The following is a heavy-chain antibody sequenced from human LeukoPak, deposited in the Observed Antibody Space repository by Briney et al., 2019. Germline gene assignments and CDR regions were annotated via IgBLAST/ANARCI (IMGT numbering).Heavy chain of an antibody. V-gene: IGHV3-11*03. J-gene: IGHJ4*02. CDR3: AKPFTSGYYFDY. CDR2: ISSSSTYT. CDR1: GFTFSDYY. D-gene: IGHD3-10*01. Sequence: GGSLRLSCAASGFTFSDYYMSWIRQAPGKGLEWVSYISSSSTYTNYADSVKGRFTIPRDNAKNSLYLQMNSLRAEDTAVYYCAKPFTSGYYFDYWGQGTLGTVSS.